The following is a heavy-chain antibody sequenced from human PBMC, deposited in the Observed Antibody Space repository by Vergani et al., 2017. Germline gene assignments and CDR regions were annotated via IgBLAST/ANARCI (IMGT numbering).Heavy chain of an antibody. CDR2: INSDGDST. CDR1: GFTFSNYW. Sequence: QLVESGGGWVQPGGSLRLSCVVSGFTFSNYWMQWVRQAPGKGLMWVSRINSDGDSTSYADSGKGRFTISRDNAKNTLYLQMDSLRAEDTAVYYCARDWWERLDYFYYMDVWGKGTTVTVSS. CDR3: ARDWWERLDYFYYMDV. V-gene: IGHV3-74*01. J-gene: IGHJ6*03. D-gene: IGHD1-1*01.